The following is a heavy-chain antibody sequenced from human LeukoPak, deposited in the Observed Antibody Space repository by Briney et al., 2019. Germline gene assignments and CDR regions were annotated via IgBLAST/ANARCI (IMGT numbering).Heavy chain of an antibody. Sequence: GGSLRLSCAASGFTFSNYAMSWVRQAPGKGLEWVSSISSSDDNTYYADSVKGRFTISRDNSKNTLYLQMNSLRAEDTAVYYCAKENSHYDILTGYINWFDPWGQGTLVTVSS. V-gene: IGHV3-23*01. D-gene: IGHD3-9*01. J-gene: IGHJ5*02. CDR2: ISSSDDNT. CDR1: GFTFSNYA. CDR3: AKENSHYDILTGYINWFDP.